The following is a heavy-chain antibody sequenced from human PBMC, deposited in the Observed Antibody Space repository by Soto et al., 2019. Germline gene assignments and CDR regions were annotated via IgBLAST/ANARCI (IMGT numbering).Heavy chain of an antibody. CDR1: GFTFSSYA. J-gene: IGHJ4*02. CDR3: AKDRGYYDSSGYYIPFDC. D-gene: IGHD3-22*01. CDR2: ISGSGSIT. Sequence: EVQLLESGGGLVQPGGSLRLSCAASGFTFSSYAMSWVRQAPGKGLEWVSGISGSGSITYYADSVKGRFTIYRDNSKNTVYLQMNTLRAEDTAVYYCAKDRGYYDSSGYYIPFDCWGQGTLVTVSS. V-gene: IGHV3-23*01.